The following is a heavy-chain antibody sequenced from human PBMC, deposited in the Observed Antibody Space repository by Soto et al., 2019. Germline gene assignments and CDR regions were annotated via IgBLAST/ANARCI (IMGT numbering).Heavy chain of an antibody. J-gene: IGHJ4*02. D-gene: IGHD3-22*01. CDR1: GYTFTSYA. Sequence: ASVKVSCKASGYTFTSYAMHWVRQAPGQRLEWMGWINAGNGNTKYSQKLQGRVTITRDTSASTAYMELSSLRSEDTAVYYCATYYYDSSGYYRFDYWGQGTLVTVSS. CDR3: ATYYYDSSGYYRFDY. CDR2: INAGNGNT. V-gene: IGHV1-3*01.